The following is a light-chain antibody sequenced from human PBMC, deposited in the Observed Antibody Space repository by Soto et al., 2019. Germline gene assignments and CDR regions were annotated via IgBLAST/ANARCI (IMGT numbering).Light chain of an antibody. Sequence: QSVLTQPASVSGSPGQSITLSCSATSSDFSGYNYVSWYQQHPGEAPKLIIYEGTKRASGVSNRFSGSGSGNTASLTISGLRAEDEADYYCCSFVGSSTVVVFGGGTKLTV. CDR1: SSDFSGYNY. V-gene: IGLV2-23*03. J-gene: IGLJ2*01. CDR3: CSFVGSSTVVV. CDR2: EGT.